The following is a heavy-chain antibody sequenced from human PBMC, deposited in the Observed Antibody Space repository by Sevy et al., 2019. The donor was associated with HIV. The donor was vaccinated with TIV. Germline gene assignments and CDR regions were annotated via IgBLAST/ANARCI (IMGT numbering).Heavy chain of an antibody. J-gene: IGHJ4*02. Sequence: GGSLRLSCLGSGFTFSTHTMQWVRQAPGEGLEWVALIYPDGSRQIYTDSLKGRFTISRDNSKNTLFLQMNDLRTEDTAAYFCARALSGGSWYSGFWGQGTQVTVSS. V-gene: IGHV3-30*07. CDR1: GFTFSTHT. CDR2: IYPDGSRQ. CDR3: ARALSGGSWYSGF. D-gene: IGHD6-13*01.